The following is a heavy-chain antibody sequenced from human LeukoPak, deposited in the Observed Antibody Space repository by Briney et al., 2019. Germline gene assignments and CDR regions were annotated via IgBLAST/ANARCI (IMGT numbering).Heavy chain of an antibody. D-gene: IGHD2-2*01. J-gene: IGHJ4*02. CDR1: GGSISTGSYY. V-gene: IGHV4-39*01. CDR3: AGRGDVVVVPAGY. CDR2: IYYSGST. Sequence: PSETLSLTCTVSGGSISTGSYYWAWIRQPPGKGLEWLGSIYYSGSTYYNPSLKSRVTISVDTSKNQFSLKLSSVTAADTAVYYCAGRGDVVVVPAGYWGQGTLVTVSS.